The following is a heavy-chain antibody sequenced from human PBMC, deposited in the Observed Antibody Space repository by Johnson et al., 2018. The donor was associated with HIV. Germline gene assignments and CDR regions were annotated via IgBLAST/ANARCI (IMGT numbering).Heavy chain of an antibody. CDR3: ARDWDYYDASGYDYANMVDAFDV. CDR2: ISYDGSNK. D-gene: IGHD5-12*01. J-gene: IGHJ3*01. Sequence: VQLVESGGGVVQPGRSLRLSCAASGFTFSSYAMHWVRQAPGKGLEWVAVISYDGSNKYYADSVKGRFTISRDNSKNTLYLQMNSLRAEDTAVYYCARDWDYYDASGYDYANMVDAFDVWGQGTVVTVSS. V-gene: IGHV3-30-3*01. CDR1: GFTFSSYA.